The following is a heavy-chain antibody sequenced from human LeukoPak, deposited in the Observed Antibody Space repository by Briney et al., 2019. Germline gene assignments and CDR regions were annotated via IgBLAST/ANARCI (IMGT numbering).Heavy chain of an antibody. J-gene: IGHJ3*02. CDR1: GYTFTDYY. CDR2: IIPIFGTA. V-gene: IGHV1-69*05. Sequence: SVKVSCKASGYTFTDYYMHWVRQAPGQGLEWMGRIIPIFGTANYAQKFQGRVTITTDESTSTAYMELSSLRSEDTAVYYCARVGDDYGGFDIWGQGTMVTVSS. CDR3: ARVGDDYGGFDI. D-gene: IGHD4-23*01.